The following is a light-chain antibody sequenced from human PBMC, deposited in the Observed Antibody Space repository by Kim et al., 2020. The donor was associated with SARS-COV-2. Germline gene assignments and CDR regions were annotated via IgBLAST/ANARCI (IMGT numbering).Light chain of an antibody. V-gene: IGLV6-57*03. CDR2: EDN. CDR1: SGGIASNY. Sequence: NFMLTQPHSVSESPGKTVTISCTRSSGGIASNYVQWYQQRPGSAPTTVIYEDNQRPSGVPDRFSGSIDSSSNSASLTISGLKTEGEADYYCQSYDSSNKFGGGTQLTVL. CDR3: QSYDSSNK. J-gene: IGLJ3*02.